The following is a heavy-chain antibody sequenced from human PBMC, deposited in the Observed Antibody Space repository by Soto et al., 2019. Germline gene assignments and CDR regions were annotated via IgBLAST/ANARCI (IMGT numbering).Heavy chain of an antibody. Sequence: SGTLSLTCTVSGGSISSSSYYWGWIRQPPGKGLEWIRSIYYSGSTYYNPSLKSRVTISVDTSKNQFSLKLSSVTAADTAVYYCAKRNYYDSSGYLTAFDYWGQGTLVTVSS. D-gene: IGHD3-22*01. CDR3: AKRNYYDSSGYLTAFDY. CDR1: GGSISSSSYY. J-gene: IGHJ4*02. CDR2: IYYSGST. V-gene: IGHV4-39*01.